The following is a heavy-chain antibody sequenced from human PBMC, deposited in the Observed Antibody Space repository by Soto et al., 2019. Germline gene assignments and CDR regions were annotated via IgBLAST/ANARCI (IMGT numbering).Heavy chain of an antibody. V-gene: IGHV4-59*01. CDR1: GGSISSYY. CDR2: IYYSGST. J-gene: IGHJ5*02. D-gene: IGHD3-22*01. CDR3: ARVVVTYPKGRQLNNWFDP. Sequence: SETLSLTCTVSGGSISSYYWSWIRQPPGKGLEWIGYIYYSGSTNYNPSLKSRVTISVDTSKNQFSLKLSSVTAADTAVYYCARVVVTYPKGRQLNNWFDPWGQGTLVTV.